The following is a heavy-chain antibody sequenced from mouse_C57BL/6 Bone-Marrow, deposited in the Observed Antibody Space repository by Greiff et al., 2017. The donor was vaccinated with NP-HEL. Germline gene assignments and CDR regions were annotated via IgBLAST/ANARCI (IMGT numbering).Heavy chain of an antibody. CDR1: GYTFTSYG. CDR3: ADGGYYYGSSYFDY. CDR2: IYPRSGNT. V-gene: IGHV1-81*01. Sequence: QVQLKQSGAELARPGASVKLSCTASGYTFTSYGISWVKQRTGQGLEWIGEIYPRSGNTYYNEKFKGKATLTADKSSSTAYMELRSLTSEDSAVYFCADGGYYYGSSYFDYWGQGTTLTVSS. D-gene: IGHD1-1*01. J-gene: IGHJ2*01.